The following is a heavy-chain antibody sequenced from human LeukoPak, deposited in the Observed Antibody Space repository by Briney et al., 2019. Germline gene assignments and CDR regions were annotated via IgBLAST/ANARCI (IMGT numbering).Heavy chain of an antibody. V-gene: IGHV3-53*01. D-gene: IGHD2-15*01. CDR3: ARTGPYCSGGSCYSFSSAVFDY. CDR1: GFTVSSNY. CDR2: IYSGGST. J-gene: IGHJ4*02. Sequence: GGSLRLSCAASGFTVSSNYMCWVRQAPGKGLEWVSVIYSGGSTYYSDSVKGRFTISRDNSKNTLYLQMNSLRAEDTAVYYCARTGPYCSGGSCYSFSSAVFDYWGQGTLVTVSS.